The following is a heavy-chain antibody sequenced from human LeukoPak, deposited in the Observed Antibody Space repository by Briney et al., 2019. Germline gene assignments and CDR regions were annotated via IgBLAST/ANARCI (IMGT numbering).Heavy chain of an antibody. CDR1: GASVSGNY. V-gene: IGHV4-59*02. CDR2: LLDDGVT. CDR3: ARGSYGDYVRFDP. D-gene: IGHD4-17*01. J-gene: IGHJ5*02. Sequence: SETLSLTCAVSGASVSGNYWSWIRQSPERGLEWIGHLLDDGVTDYNPSLKSRVTILSDTSKNQFSLRLTSVTAADTAVYYCARGSYGDYVRFDPWGQGTLVTVSS.